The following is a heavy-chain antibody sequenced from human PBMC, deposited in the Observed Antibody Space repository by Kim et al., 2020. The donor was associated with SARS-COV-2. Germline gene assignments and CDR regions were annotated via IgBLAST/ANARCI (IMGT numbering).Heavy chain of an antibody. J-gene: IGHJ4*02. CDR2: INPSGGGT. D-gene: IGHD3-10*01. Sequence: ASVKVSCKASGYTFTSYYMHWVRQAPGQGLEWMGIINPSGGGTSYAQKFQGRVTMTRDTSTSTVYMELSSLRSEDTAVYYCARGGGYYGSGPPLDYWGQGPLVTVSS. CDR3: ARGGGYYGSGPPLDY. CDR1: GYTFTSYY. V-gene: IGHV1-46*01.